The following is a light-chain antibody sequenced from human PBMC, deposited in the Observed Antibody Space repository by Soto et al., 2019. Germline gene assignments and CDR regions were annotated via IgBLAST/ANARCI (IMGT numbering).Light chain of an antibody. Sequence: QSVLTQAASVSGSPGQSITISYTGTSSDVGSYNLASWYQQYPGKAPKLRIYEGSNRPSGISNRFSGSKSGNTASLTLSGLQAEDEADYYCSSYTSSSTLVFGGGTKVTVL. J-gene: IGLJ2*01. V-gene: IGLV2-14*02. CDR2: EGS. CDR1: SSDVGSYNL. CDR3: SSYTSSSTLV.